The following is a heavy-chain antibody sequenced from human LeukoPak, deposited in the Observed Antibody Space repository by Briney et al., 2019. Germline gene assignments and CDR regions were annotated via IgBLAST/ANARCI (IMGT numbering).Heavy chain of an antibody. Sequence: GGSLRLSCAASGFTFSSNWMHWVRQAPGKGLVWVSRINEDGSTTNYADSVKGRSTIFRDNAKNTLYLQMNSLRAEDTAVYYCERDWGGRAAHWGRGTLATASS. D-gene: IGHD3-10*01. CDR3: ERDWGGRAAH. CDR1: GFTFSSNW. V-gene: IGHV3-74*01. CDR2: INEDGSTT. J-gene: IGHJ4*02.